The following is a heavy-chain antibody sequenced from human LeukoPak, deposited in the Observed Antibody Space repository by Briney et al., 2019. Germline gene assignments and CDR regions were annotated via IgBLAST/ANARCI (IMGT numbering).Heavy chain of an antibody. D-gene: IGHD6-19*01. Sequence: GGSLRLSCAASGFTFSSYSMNWVRQAPGEGLEWVSSISSSSSYIYYADSVKGRFTVSRDNAKNSLYLQMNSLRAEDTAVYYCARDRGGSGCYQHWGQGTLVTVSS. CDR3: ARDRGGSGCYQH. CDR2: ISSSSSYI. CDR1: GFTFSSYS. V-gene: IGHV3-21*01. J-gene: IGHJ1*01.